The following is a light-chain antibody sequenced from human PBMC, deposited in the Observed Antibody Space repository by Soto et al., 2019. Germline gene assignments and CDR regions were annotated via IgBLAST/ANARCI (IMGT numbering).Light chain of an antibody. CDR2: RAS. V-gene: IGKV1-5*03. CDR3: QQYSDYSRT. CDR1: QSTSTH. Sequence: DIQMTQSPSTLSASVGDRVTITCRASQSTSTHLAWYQQQPGKAPKLLISRASRLESGVPSRFSGSGSGTEFTLTISSLQPDDFATYFCQQYSDYSRTFGQGTKVDIK. J-gene: IGKJ1*01.